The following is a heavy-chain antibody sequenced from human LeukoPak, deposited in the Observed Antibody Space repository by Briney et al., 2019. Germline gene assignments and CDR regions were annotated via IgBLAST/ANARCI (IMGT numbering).Heavy chain of an antibody. V-gene: IGHV3-11*04. CDR3: ARLGYCSSTSCRYDAFDI. CDR2: ISSSGSTI. D-gene: IGHD2-2*01. J-gene: IGHJ3*02. Sequence: GGSLRLSCAASGFTFSDYYMSWIRQAPGKGLEWVSYISSSGSTIYYADSVKGRFTISRDNAKNSLYLQMNSLRAEDTAVYYCARLGYCSSTSCRYDAFDIWGQGTMVTVSS. CDR1: GFTFSDYY.